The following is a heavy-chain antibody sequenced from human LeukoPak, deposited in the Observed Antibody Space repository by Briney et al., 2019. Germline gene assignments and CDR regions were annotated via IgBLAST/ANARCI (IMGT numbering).Heavy chain of an antibody. D-gene: IGHD2-15*01. V-gene: IGHV1-46*01. Sequence: ASVKASCKASGYTFTSYYMHWVRQAPGQGLEWMGIINPSGGSTSYAQKFQGRVTMTRDTSTSTVYMELSSLRSEDTAVYYCARDLASGGSGGSWFDPWGQGTLVTVSS. CDR3: ARDLASGGSGGSWFDP. CDR1: GYTFTSYY. CDR2: INPSGGST. J-gene: IGHJ5*02.